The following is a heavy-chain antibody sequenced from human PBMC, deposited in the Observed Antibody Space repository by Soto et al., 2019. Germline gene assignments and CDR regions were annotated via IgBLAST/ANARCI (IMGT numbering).Heavy chain of an antibody. CDR2: INPSGGST. CDR3: AGAVAEYNWFDP. Sequence: ASVKVSCKASGYTFTSYYMHWVRQAPGQGLEWMGIINPSGGSTSYAQKFQGRVTMTRDTSTSTVYMELSSLRSEDTAVYYCAGAVAEYNWFDPWGQGTLVTVSS. CDR1: GYTFTSYY. V-gene: IGHV1-46*01. J-gene: IGHJ5*02. D-gene: IGHD6-19*01.